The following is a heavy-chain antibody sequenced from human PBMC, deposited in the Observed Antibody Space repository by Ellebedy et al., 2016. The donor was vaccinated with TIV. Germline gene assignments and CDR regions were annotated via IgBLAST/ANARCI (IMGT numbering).Heavy chain of an antibody. CDR3: AKGSLATSDY. D-gene: IGHD3-10*01. V-gene: IGHV3-23*01. Sequence: GESLKISCAASGFTFSRYAMTWVRQAPGKGLEWVSTIGGSGGVTYYADSVKGRFTISRDNSKNTLYLQMNSLRAEDTAFYCCAKGSLATSDYWGQGTLVTVSS. CDR1: GFTFSRYA. CDR2: IGGSGGVT. J-gene: IGHJ4*02.